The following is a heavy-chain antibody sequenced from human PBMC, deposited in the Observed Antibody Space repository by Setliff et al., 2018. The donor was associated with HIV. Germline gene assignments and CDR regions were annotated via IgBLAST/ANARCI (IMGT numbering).Heavy chain of an antibody. Sequence: PGGSLRLSCAASGFTFTDYTMNWVRQAPGKGLDWVTFIQYDESNKYYGDSVRGRFTISRDNSKNTLYLQMNSLRSEDTAVYFCAKSFNSGPTNWNIDVWGTGTTVTVSS. CDR3: AKSFNSGPTNWNIDV. J-gene: IGHJ6*03. CDR2: IQYDESNK. D-gene: IGHD1-20*01. V-gene: IGHV3-30*02. CDR1: GFTFTDYT.